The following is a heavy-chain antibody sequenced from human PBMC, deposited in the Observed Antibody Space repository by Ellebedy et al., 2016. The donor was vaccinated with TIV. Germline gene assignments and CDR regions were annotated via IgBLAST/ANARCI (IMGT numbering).Heavy chain of an antibody. Sequence: AASVKVSCKTSGYTFIGYNIHWVRQAPGQGLEWMGWPNVASTDTNYAQRFRDRVTMTRDTSISTAYMDLSRLTSDDTAGYYCARSVMKVVTAAPLGYWGQGTLVTVSS. CDR2: PNVASTDT. CDR3: ARSVMKVVTAAPLGY. D-gene: IGHD3-22*01. CDR1: GYTFIGYN. V-gene: IGHV1-2*02. J-gene: IGHJ4*02.